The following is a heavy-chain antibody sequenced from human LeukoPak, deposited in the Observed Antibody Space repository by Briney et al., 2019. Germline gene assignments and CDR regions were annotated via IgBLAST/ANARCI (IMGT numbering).Heavy chain of an antibody. D-gene: IGHD3-22*01. Sequence: ASVTVSCKASGYTITTYGISWVRQAPGQGLEWMGWISTYVEKLQGRVTAYMELRSLRSDDTALYYCARTDSNNYYQHDYWGQGTLVTVSS. CDR2: IST. CDR1: GYTITTYG. CDR3: ARTDSNNYYQHDY. V-gene: IGHV1-18*04. J-gene: IGHJ4*02.